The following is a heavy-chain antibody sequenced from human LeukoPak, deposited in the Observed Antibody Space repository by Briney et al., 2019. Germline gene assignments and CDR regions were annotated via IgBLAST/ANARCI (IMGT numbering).Heavy chain of an antibody. CDR2: ISSSSSYI. Sequence: GGSLRLSCAASGFTVSSNYMSWVRQAPGKGLEWVSSISSSSSYIYYADSVKGRFTISRDNAKNSLYLQMNSLRAEDTAVYYCARLGSSFDYWGQGTLVTVSS. V-gene: IGHV3-21*01. J-gene: IGHJ4*02. CDR3: ARLGSSFDY. CDR1: GFTVSSNY. D-gene: IGHD6-6*01.